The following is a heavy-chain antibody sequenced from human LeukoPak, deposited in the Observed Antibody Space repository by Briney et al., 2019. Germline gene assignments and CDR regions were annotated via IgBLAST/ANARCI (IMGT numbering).Heavy chain of an antibody. J-gene: IGHJ5*02. Sequence: SQTLSLTCTVSGGSISSGSYYWSWIRQPAGKGLEWIGRIYTSGSTNYNPSLKSRVTISVDTSKNQFSLKLSSVTAADTAVYYCARRYGSGTYYAFDPWGQGTLVTVSS. CDR2: IYTSGST. V-gene: IGHV4-61*02. D-gene: IGHD3-10*01. CDR3: ARRYGSGTYYAFDP. CDR1: GGSISSGSYY.